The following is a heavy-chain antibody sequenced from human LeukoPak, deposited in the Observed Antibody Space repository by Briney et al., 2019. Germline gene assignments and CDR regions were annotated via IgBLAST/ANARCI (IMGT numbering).Heavy chain of an antibody. J-gene: IGHJ4*02. D-gene: IGHD3-16*01. CDR1: GFTFSSYA. CDR3: ARDVLRGGYFDY. V-gene: IGHV3-30-3*01. Sequence: PGRSLRLSCAASGFTFSSYAMHWGRKAPGKGLGWVAVISYDGSNKYYADSVKGRFTISRDKSKNTLYLQMNSLRAEDTAVYYCARDVLRGGYFDYWGQGTLVTVSS. CDR2: ISYDGSNK.